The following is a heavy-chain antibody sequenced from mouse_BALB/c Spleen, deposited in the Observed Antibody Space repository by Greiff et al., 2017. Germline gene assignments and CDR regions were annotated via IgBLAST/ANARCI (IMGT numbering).Heavy chain of an antibody. V-gene: IGHV1-87*01. J-gene: IGHJ3*01. CDR2: IYPGDGDT. D-gene: IGHD2-3*01. CDR1: GYTFTSYW. Sequence: VQLQQSGAELARPGASVKLSCKASGYTFTSYWMQWVKQRPGQGLEWIGAIYPGDGDTRYTQKFKGKATLTADKSSSTAYMQLSSLASEDSAVYYCARCDGYYRFAYWGQGTLVTVSA. CDR3: ARCDGYYRFAY.